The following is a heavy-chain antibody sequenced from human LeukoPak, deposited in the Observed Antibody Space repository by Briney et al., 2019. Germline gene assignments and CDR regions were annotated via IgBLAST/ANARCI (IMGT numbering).Heavy chain of an antibody. CDR1: GYTFTSYY. CDR2: INPSGGST. D-gene: IGHD5-12*01. CDR3: ARHAYSGYDPFDY. J-gene: IGHJ4*02. Sequence: ASVKVSCKASGYTFTSYYMHWVRQAPGQGLEWMGIINPSGGSTTYAQKFQGRVTMTRDTSTRTVYMELSSLRSEDTAVYHCARHAYSGYDPFDYWGQGTLVTVSS. V-gene: IGHV1-46*01.